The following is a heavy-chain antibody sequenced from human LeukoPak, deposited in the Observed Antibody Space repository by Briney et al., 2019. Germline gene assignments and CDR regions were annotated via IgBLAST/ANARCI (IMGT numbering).Heavy chain of an antibody. J-gene: IGHJ3*02. D-gene: IGHD6-6*01. CDR2: INTNTGIP. CDR1: GYTFSSHA. Sequence: ASVKVSCKAFGYTFSSHAMNWVRQAPGQGLELMGWINTNTGIPTYAQGFAGRFVFSLATSVTTAYLQITSLKAEDTAVYYCARDLVSAGFDIWGQGTMVTVSS. CDR3: ARDLVSAGFDI. V-gene: IGHV7-4-1*02.